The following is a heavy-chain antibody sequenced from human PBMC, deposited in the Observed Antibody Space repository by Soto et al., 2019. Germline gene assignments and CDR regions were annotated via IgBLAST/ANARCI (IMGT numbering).Heavy chain of an antibody. CDR3: ARSRAPGASDAFDI. CDR2: INPSGGSP. CDR1: GYTFTRHY. J-gene: IGHJ3*02. D-gene: IGHD2-8*02. Sequence: ASVKVSCKASGYTFTRHYIYWVRQAPGEGLQWMGFINPSGGSPVYPQKFQGTVTMTSDTSTTTVYMELSSLRSEDTGVYYCARSRAPGASDAFDIWGQGTMVTVAS. V-gene: IGHV1-46*01.